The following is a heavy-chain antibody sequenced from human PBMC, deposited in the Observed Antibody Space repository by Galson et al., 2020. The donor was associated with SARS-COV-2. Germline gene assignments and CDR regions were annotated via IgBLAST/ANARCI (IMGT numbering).Heavy chain of an antibody. Sequence: SGPTLVKPTQTLTLTCTFSGFSLTTSRMGVGWVRQPPGKALEWLALIYWDGDERYSPSLKTRLTITKDTSINQVVLTMTNMDPVDTATYYCVRGASFNWFDPWGQGTLVTVSS. V-gene: IGHV2-5*02. CDR1: GFSLTTSRMG. CDR2: IYWDGDE. D-gene: IGHD1-26*01. J-gene: IGHJ5*02. CDR3: VRGASFNWFDP.